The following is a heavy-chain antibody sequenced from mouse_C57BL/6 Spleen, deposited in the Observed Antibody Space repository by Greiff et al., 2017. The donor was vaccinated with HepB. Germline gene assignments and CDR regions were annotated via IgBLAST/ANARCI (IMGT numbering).Heavy chain of an antibody. Sequence: QVQLQQPGAELVMPGASVKLSCKASGYTFTSYWMHWVKQRPGQGLEWIGEIDPSDSYTNYNQKFKGKSTLTVDKSSSTAYMQLSSLTSEDSAVYYCARRGDYGDYWGQGTSVTVSS. CDR1: GYTFTSYW. CDR2: IDPSDSYT. V-gene: IGHV1-69*01. D-gene: IGHD1-1*02. CDR3: ARRGDYGDY. J-gene: IGHJ4*01.